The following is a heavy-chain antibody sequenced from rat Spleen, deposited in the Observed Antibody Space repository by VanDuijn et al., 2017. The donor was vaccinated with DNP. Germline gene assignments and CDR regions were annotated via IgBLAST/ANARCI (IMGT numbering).Heavy chain of an antibody. CDR3: ARGGRSYFDY. CDR2: VSYDGSST. Sequence: EVQLVESGGGLVQPGRSLKLSCAASGFTFNDYNMAWVRQAPKKGLEWVATVSYDGSSTYYRDSVKGRFTISRDNAKNTLYLQMNSLRSEDTATYYCARGGRSYFDYWGQGVMVTVSS. CDR1: GFTFNDYN. D-gene: IGHD1-11*01. V-gene: IGHV5-7*01. J-gene: IGHJ2*01.